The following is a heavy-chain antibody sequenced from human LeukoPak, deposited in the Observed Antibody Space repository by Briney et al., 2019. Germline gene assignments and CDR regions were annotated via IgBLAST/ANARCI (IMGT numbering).Heavy chain of an antibody. CDR1: GFTFSSYW. D-gene: IGHD1-26*01. CDR2: IKQDGSEK. V-gene: IGHV3-7*01. Sequence: GGSLRLSCAASGFTFSSYWMSWVRQAPGKGLEWVANIKQDGSEKYYVDSVKGRFTISRDNAKNSLYLQMNSLRAEDTAVYYCATFSGSYSRYFDYWGQGTLVTVSS. J-gene: IGHJ4*02. CDR3: ATFSGSYSRYFDY.